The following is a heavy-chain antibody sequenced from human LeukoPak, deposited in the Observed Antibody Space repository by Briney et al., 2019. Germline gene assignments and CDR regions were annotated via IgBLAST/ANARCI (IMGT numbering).Heavy chain of an antibody. J-gene: IGHJ4*02. D-gene: IGHD5-24*01. CDR2: IFNSGNT. Sequence: SETLSLTCTVSGGSISSSTYYWGWIRQPPGKGLEWIGSIFNSGNTFDNPSLRSRVTISVDTSKNQFSLKLSSVTAADTALYYCARHRSGWLQSSFDYWGQGTLVTVSS. V-gene: IGHV4-39*01. CDR1: GGSISSSTYY. CDR3: ARHRSGWLQSSFDY.